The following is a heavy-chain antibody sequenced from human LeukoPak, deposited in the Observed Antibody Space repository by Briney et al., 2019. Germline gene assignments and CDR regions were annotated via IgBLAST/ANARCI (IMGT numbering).Heavy chain of an antibody. CDR3: ARDQGQQLVPFDY. CDR2: ISTDGSST. V-gene: IGHV3-74*01. D-gene: IGHD6-13*01. Sequence: HTGGSLRLSCAASGYYFSRYWMHWVRQAPGEGLVWVSRISTDGSSTTYADSVKGRFTISRDNAKNSLYLQMNSLRAEDTAVYYCARDQGQQLVPFDYWGQGTLVTVSS. CDR1: GYYFSRYW. J-gene: IGHJ4*02.